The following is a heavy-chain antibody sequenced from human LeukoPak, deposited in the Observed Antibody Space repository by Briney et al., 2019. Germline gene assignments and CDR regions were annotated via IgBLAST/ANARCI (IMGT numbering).Heavy chain of an antibody. D-gene: IGHD3-10*01. CDR2: IKQDGTEK. J-gene: IGHJ4*02. V-gene: IGHV3-7*01. CDR1: GFSFTTYW. CDR3: TKLAKYFYGSETYYFFEH. Sequence: GKSLRLSCAASGFSFTTYWMSWVRQAPGKGLEWVAHIKQDGTEKYYVDSVKGRFTISRDNAKNSLYLQMNSLRVEDTAVYYCTKLAKYFYGSETYYFFEHWGQGTPVTASS.